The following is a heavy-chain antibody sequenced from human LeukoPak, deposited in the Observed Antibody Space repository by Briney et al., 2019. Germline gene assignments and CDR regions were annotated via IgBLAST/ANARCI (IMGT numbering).Heavy chain of an antibody. J-gene: IGHJ2*01. Sequence: PSETLSLTCAVYGGSFSGYYWSWIRQPPGKGLEWIGEINHSGSTNYNPSLKSRVTMSVDTSKNQFSLKLSSVTAADTAVYYCARKVVPAAMPNWYFDLWGRGTLVTVSS. D-gene: IGHD2-2*01. V-gene: IGHV4-34*01. CDR1: GGSFSGYY. CDR2: INHSGST. CDR3: ARKVVPAAMPNWYFDL.